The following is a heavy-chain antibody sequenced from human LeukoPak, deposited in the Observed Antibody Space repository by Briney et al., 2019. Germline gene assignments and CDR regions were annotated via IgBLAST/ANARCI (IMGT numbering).Heavy chain of an antibody. J-gene: IGHJ4*02. D-gene: IGHD3-22*01. V-gene: IGHV1-69*01. CDR1: GGTFSSYA. CDR2: IIPIFGTA. Sequence: SVKVSCKASGGTFSSYAISWVRQAPGQGLEWMGGIIPIFGTANYAQKFQGRVTITADESTSTAYMELSSLRSEDTAVYYCARGYYYDSSGHERYFDYWGQGTLVTVSS. CDR3: ARGYYYDSSGHERYFDY.